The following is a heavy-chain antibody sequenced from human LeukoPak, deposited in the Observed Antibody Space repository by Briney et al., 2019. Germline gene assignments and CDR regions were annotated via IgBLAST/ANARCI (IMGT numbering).Heavy chain of an antibody. CDR3: AKWLQFFVTSPATPDY. CDR2: ISYDGSNK. CDR1: GFTFSSYA. D-gene: IGHD5-24*01. V-gene: IGHV3-30-3*02. J-gene: IGHJ4*02. Sequence: GGSLRLSCAASGFTFSSYAMHWVRQAPGKGLEWVAVISYDGSNKYYADSVKGRFTISRDNSKNTLYLQMNSLRAEDTAVYYCAKWLQFFVTSPATPDYWGQGTLVTVSS.